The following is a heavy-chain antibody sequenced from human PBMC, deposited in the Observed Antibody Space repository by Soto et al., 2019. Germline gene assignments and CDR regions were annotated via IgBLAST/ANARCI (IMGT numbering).Heavy chain of an antibody. Sequence: SETLSLTCAFYGGSFIGYYWSWIRQPPGKVLEWIGEINHSGSTNYNPSLKSRVTISVDTSKNQFSLKLSSVTAADTAVYYCARAGFLYDYVWGSYRRESWFDPWGQGTLVTVSS. J-gene: IGHJ5*02. CDR1: GGSFIGYY. D-gene: IGHD3-16*02. V-gene: IGHV4-34*01. CDR2: INHSGST. CDR3: ARAGFLYDYVWGSYRRESWFDP.